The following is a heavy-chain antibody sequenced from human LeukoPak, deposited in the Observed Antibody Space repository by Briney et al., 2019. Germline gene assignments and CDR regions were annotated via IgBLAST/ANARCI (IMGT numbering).Heavy chain of an antibody. J-gene: IGHJ5*01. CDR1: GFTFSSYA. Sequence: GGSLRLSCAASGFTFSSYAMSWVRQAPGKGLEGVSAISGSGGSTYYADSVKGRFTISRDNYKNTLYLQMNSLRAEDTAVYYCEKEAYYYDCSRHDSWGQGTLVTVSS. CDR3: EKEAYYYDCSRHDS. V-gene: IGHV3-23*01. D-gene: IGHD3-22*01. CDR2: ISGSGGST.